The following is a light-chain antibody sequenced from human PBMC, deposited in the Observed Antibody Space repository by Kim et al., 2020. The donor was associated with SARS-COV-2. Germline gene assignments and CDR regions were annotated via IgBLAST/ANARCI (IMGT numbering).Light chain of an antibody. Sequence: LSPGERATLSCRASQSVSTYLAWYQQKPGQPPRLLIYDASERAAGVPARFTGSGAGTAFTLTISSLEPEDFAVYYCQQRSDGPPITFGQGTKLEI. J-gene: IGKJ2*01. CDR1: QSVSTY. CDR2: DAS. V-gene: IGKV3-11*01. CDR3: QQRSDGPPIT.